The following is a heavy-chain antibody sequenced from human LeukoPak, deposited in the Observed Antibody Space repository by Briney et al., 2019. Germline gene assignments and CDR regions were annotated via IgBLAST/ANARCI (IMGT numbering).Heavy chain of an antibody. CDR3: ARHSVVAPLGDFDS. Sequence: SETLSLTCTVSGGSVSNYYWSWIRQPPGKGLEWIGYIYYTGSTNYYPSLKSRVTIFLDTSKNQFSLRLSSVTAADTAVYYCARHSVVAPLGDFDSWGQGTLVTVSS. D-gene: IGHD2-15*01. J-gene: IGHJ4*02. V-gene: IGHV4-59*08. CDR1: GGSVSNYY. CDR2: IYYTGST.